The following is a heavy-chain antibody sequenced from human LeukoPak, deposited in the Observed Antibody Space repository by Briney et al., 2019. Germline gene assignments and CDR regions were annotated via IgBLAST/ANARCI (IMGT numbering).Heavy chain of an antibody. CDR3: ARAPTIVGDEGWFDP. CDR2: INPNSGGT. CDR1: GYTFTVYY. D-gene: IGHD3-22*01. J-gene: IGHJ5*02. V-gene: IGHV1-2*02. Sequence: GASVKVSFKASGYTFTVYYMHWVRQAPGQGLEWMGWINPNSGGTNYAQKFQGRVTMTRDTSISTAYMELSRLRSDDTAVYYCARAPTIVGDEGWFDPWGQGTLVTVSS.